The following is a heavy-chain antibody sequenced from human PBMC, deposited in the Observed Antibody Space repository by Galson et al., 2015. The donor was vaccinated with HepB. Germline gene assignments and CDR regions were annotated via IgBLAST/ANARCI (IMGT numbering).Heavy chain of an antibody. CDR1: GYSFTSYW. CDR2: IYPGDSDT. Sequence: QSGAEVKKPGESLKISCKGSGYSFTSYWIGWVRQMPGKGLEWMGIIYPGDSDTRYSPSFQGQVTISADKSISTAYLQWSSLKASDTAMYYCARGPIFFDFWSGYYSFDPWGQGTLVTVSS. D-gene: IGHD3-3*01. CDR3: ARGPIFFDFWSGYYSFDP. V-gene: IGHV5-51*03. J-gene: IGHJ5*02.